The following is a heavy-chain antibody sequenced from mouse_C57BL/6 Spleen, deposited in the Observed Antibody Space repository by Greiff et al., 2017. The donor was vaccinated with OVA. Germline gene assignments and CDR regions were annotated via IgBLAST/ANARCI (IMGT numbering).Heavy chain of an antibody. Sequence: QVQLQQPGAELVKPGASVKMSCKASGYTFTSYWITWVKQRPGQGLEWIGDIYPGSGSTNYNEKFKSKATLTVDASSSTAYMQLSSLTSEDSAVYYCARDSSSGYYAMDYWGQGTSVTGSS. CDR3: ARDSSSGYYAMDY. J-gene: IGHJ4*01. CDR2: IYPGSGST. CDR1: GYTFTSYW. V-gene: IGHV1-55*01. D-gene: IGHD1-1*01.